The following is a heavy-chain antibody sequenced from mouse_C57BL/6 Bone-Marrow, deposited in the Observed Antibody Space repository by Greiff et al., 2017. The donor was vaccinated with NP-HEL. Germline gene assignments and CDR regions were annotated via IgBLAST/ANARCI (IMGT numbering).Heavy chain of an antibody. CDR3: ARKGYGSRGDWYFDV. D-gene: IGHD1-1*01. J-gene: IGHJ1*03. CDR1: GYTFTSYG. CDR2: IYPRSGNT. V-gene: IGHV1-81*01. Sequence: QVQLKESGAELARPGASVKLSCKASGYTFTSYGISWVKQRTGQGLEWIGEIYPRSGNTYYNEKFKGKATLTADKSSSTAYMELRSLTSEDSAVYFCARKGYGSRGDWYFDVWGTGTTVTVSS.